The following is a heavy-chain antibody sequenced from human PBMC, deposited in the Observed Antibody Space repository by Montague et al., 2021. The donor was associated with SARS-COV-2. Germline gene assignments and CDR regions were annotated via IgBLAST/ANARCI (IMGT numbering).Heavy chain of an antibody. CDR3: ARVFPRWLQFDPYFDY. Sequence: SETLSLTCAVSGSSISSYYWSWIRQPPGKGLKWIGYIYYSGSTNYNPSLKSRVTISVDTSKNQFSLKLSSVTAADTAVYYCARVFPRWLQFDPYFDYWGQGTLVTVSS. V-gene: IGHV4-59*01. J-gene: IGHJ4*02. CDR2: IYYSGST. D-gene: IGHD5-24*01. CDR1: GSSISSYY.